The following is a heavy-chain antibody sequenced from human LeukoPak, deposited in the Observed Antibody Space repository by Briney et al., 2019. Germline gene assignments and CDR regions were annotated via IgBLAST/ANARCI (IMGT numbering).Heavy chain of an antibody. CDR1: GLTFSSYS. D-gene: IGHD6-13*01. CDR3: ARVSSSSWWALDY. Sequence: GGSLRLSSAASGLTFSSYSMNWVRQAPGKGLEWVSSISSSSSYIYYADSVKGRFTISRDNAKNTLYLQMNSLRAEDTAVYYCARVSSSSWWALDYWGQGTLVIVSS. V-gene: IGHV3-21*01. CDR2: ISSSSSYI. J-gene: IGHJ4*02.